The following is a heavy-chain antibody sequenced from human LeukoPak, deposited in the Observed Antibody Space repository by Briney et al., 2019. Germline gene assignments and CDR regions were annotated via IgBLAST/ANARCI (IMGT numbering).Heavy chain of an antibody. J-gene: IGHJ5*02. V-gene: IGHV3-11*01. CDR1: GFIFSDYY. Sequence: PGGSLRLSCAASGFIFSDYYMSWIRQAPGKGLEWISYISSSGSTIYYADSVKGRFTISRDNAKNSLYLQMNSLRAEDTAVYYCARDGEMATIIPYNWFDPWGQGTLVTVSS. CDR3: ARDGEMATIIPYNWFDP. D-gene: IGHD5-24*01. CDR2: ISSSGSTI.